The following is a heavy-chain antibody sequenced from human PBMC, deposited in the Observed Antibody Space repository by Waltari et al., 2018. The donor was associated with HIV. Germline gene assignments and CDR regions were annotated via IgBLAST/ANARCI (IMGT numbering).Heavy chain of an antibody. CDR1: GYTFTNYW. D-gene: IGHD3-22*01. CDR2: IYPFDSDT. J-gene: IGHJ3*02. Sequence: EVQLVQSGAEVRKSGESLKISCKASGYTFTNYWIAWVRQMFGEGLEWMGIIYPFDSDTRYNPSFEGQITISADKSLATAYLEWNNLNASDAAIYYCARLFYYDTTGYINNAFDIWGQGTVVTVS. CDR3: ARLFYYDTTGYINNAFDI. V-gene: IGHV5-51*03.